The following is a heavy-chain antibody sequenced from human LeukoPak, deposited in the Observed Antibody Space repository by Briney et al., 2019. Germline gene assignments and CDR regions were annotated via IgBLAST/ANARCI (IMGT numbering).Heavy chain of an antibody. J-gene: IGHJ3*02. D-gene: IGHD3-22*01. Sequence: PGGSLRLSCAASGFTFSSYSMNWVRQAPGKGLEWVSSISSSSSYIYYADSVKGRFTISRDNAKNSLYLQMNSLRAEDTAVYYCARDRPTYYYDSSGYIDIWGQGTMVTVSS. CDR2: ISSSSSYI. CDR3: ARDRPTYYYDSSGYIDI. CDR1: GFTFSSYS. V-gene: IGHV3-21*01.